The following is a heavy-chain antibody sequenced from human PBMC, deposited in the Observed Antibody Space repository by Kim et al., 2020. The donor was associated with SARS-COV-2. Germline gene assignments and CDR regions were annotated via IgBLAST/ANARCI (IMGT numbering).Heavy chain of an antibody. D-gene: IGHD6-13*01. J-gene: IGHJ4*02. CDR2: ISYDGSNR. CDR3: AREFLAAAGLPFDY. Sequence: GGSLRLSCAASGFSFSSYAMHWVRQAPGKGLEWVAVISYDGSNRYYADSVKGRFTISRDNSKNTLFLQMNSLRAEDTAVYYCAREFLAAAGLPFDYWGQG. CDR1: GFSFSSYA. V-gene: IGHV3-30-3*01.